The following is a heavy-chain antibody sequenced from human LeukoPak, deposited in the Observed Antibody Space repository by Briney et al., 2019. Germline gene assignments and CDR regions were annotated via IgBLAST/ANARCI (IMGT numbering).Heavy chain of an antibody. D-gene: IGHD3-22*01. CDR2: IYYSGST. V-gene: IGHV4-59*12. CDR1: DGSISSYY. J-gene: IGHJ3*02. Sequence: SETLSLTCTVSDGSISSYYWSWIRQPPGKGLEWIGYIYYSGSTNYNPSLKSRVTISVDTSKNQFSLKLSSLTASDTAVYYCARDVRILAHYDSSGYYHRYDAFDIWGQGTMVIVSS. CDR3: ARDVRILAHYDSSGYYHRYDAFDI.